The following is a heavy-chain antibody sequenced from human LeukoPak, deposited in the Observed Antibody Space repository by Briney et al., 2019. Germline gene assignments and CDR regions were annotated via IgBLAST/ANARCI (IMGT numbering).Heavy chain of an antibody. J-gene: IGHJ5*02. CDR3: ARDKGPPFDP. CDR1: GGSISSSSYY. CDR2: IYYSGST. V-gene: IGHV4-39*07. Sequence: PSETLSLTCTVSGGSISSSSYYWGWIRQPPGTGLEWIGSIYYSGSTYYNPSLKSRVTISVDTSKNQFSLKLSSVTAADTAVYYCARDKGPPFDPWGQGTLVTVSS.